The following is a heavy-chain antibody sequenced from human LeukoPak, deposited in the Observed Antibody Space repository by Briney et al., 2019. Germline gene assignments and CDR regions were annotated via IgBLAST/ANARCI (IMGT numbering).Heavy chain of an antibody. J-gene: IGHJ4*02. CDR1: GFTFSSYA. CDR3: AKIPSLQLWLIYYFDY. CDR2: ISGSGGST. Sequence: GGSLRLSCAASGFTFSSYAMSWVRQAPGKGLEWLSAISGSGGSTYYADSVKGRFTISRDNSKNTLYLQMNSLRAEDTAVYYCAKIPSLQLWLIYYFDYWGQGTLVTVSS. D-gene: IGHD5-18*01. V-gene: IGHV3-23*01.